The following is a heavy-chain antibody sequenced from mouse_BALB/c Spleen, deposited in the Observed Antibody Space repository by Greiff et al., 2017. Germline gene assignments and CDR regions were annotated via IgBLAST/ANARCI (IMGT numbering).Heavy chain of an antibody. J-gene: IGHJ4*01. CDR1: GFAFSSYD. CDR2: ISSGGGST. V-gene: IGHV5-12-1*01. Sequence: EVMLVESGGGLVKPGGSLKLSCAASGFAFSSYDMSWVRQTPEKRLEWVAYISSGGGSTYYPDTVKGRFTISRDNAKNTLYLQMSSLKSEDTAMYYCARHGGYYEDAMDYWGQGTSVTVSS. CDR3: ARHGGYYEDAMDY. D-gene: IGHD2-3*01.